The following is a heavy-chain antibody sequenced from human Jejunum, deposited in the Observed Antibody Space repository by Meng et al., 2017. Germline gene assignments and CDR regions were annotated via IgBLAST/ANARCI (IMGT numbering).Heavy chain of an antibody. J-gene: IGHJ5*02. V-gene: IGHV3-23*01. CDR2: SGSTGYT. CDR3: AKQYSVWSDDP. CDR1: GFTFPNYA. D-gene: IGHD5/OR15-5a*01. Sequence: GESLKISCAASGFTFPNYAMSWVRQAPGKGPEWVAVSGSTGYTYYAASVKGRFSISRDNSKNMMYRQMNSVRFEDTAMYYCAKQYSVWSDDPWGQGTQVTVSS.